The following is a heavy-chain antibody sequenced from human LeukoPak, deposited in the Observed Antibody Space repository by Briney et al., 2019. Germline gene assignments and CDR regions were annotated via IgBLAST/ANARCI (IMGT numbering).Heavy chain of an antibody. CDR3: ARDIAISQFDY. CDR1: GYTFTSHG. J-gene: IGHJ4*02. V-gene: IGHV1-18*01. D-gene: IGHD3-9*01. Sequence: ASVTVSCKASGYTFTSHGISWVRQAPGQGLEWMGWISGYSGQTDYSEKLQGRVTMTTDTSTSTAYMELRSLTLDDTAVYYCARDIAISQFDYWGQGTLVTVSS. CDR2: ISGYSGQT.